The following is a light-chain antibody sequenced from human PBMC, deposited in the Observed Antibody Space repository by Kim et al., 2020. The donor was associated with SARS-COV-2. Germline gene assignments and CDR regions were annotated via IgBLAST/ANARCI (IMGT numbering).Light chain of an antibody. CDR1: QNIRSN. CDR3: QQSYGSLRT. V-gene: IGKV1-39*01. Sequence: DIQMTQSPSSLSASVGDRVTITCRASQNIRSNLNWYQQKPGKAPKLLINAASSLQSGVPSRFSGSGSGTDFTLTITSLQLEDCATYYCQQSYGSLRTFGGGTKLEI. J-gene: IGKJ4*01. CDR2: AAS.